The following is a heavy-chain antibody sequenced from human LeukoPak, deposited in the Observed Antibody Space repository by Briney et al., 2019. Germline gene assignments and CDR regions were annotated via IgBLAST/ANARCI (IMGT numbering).Heavy chain of an antibody. CDR3: ARSPHILTGENFDY. V-gene: IGHV1-2*02. J-gene: IGHJ4*02. D-gene: IGHD3-9*01. Sequence: ASVKVSCKASGYTFTGYYMHWVRQAPGQGLEWMGWINTNSGGTNYAQKFQGRVTMTRDTSISTAYMELSRLRSDDTSVYYCARSPHILTGENFDYWGQGTLVTVSS. CDR1: GYTFTGYY. CDR2: INTNSGGT.